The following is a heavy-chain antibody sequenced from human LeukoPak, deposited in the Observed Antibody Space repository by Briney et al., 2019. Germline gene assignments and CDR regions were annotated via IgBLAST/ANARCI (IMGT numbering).Heavy chain of an antibody. J-gene: IGHJ3*02. Sequence: SETLSLTCTVSGGSISSYYWSWIRQPPGKGLEWIGYIYYSGSTNYNPSLKCRVTISVDTSKNQFSLKLSSVTAADTAVYYCARENVEMATIPRAFDIWGRGTMVTVSS. CDR3: ARENVEMATIPRAFDI. D-gene: IGHD5-24*01. CDR1: GGSISSYY. CDR2: IYYSGST. V-gene: IGHV4-59*01.